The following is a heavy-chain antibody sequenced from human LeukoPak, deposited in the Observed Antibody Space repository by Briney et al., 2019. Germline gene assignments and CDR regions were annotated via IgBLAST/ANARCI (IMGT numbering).Heavy chain of an antibody. CDR2: ISSNGGST. V-gene: IGHV3-64*01. Sequence: PGGSLRLSCAASGFTFSSYAMHWVRQAPGKGLEYVSAISSNGGSTYYANSVKGRFTISRDNSKNTLYLQMGGLRAEDMAVYYCARAGYCSGGSCYSYYYYYMDVWGKGTTVTVSS. CDR3: ARAGYCSGGSCYSYYYYYMDV. CDR1: GFTFSSYA. J-gene: IGHJ6*03. D-gene: IGHD2-15*01.